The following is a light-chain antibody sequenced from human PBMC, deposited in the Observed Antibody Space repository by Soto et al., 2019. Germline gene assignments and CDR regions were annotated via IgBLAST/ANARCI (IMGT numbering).Light chain of an antibody. CDR3: QQYYSYPRT. CDR2: AAS. Sequence: IQVTQSPSSLSASVGDRVTITCRASQGISSYLAWYQQKPGKAPKLLIYAASTLQSGVPSRFSGSGSGTDFTLTISCLQSEDFATYYCQQYYSYPRTFGQGTKVDI. V-gene: IGKV1-8*01. CDR1: QGISSY. J-gene: IGKJ1*01.